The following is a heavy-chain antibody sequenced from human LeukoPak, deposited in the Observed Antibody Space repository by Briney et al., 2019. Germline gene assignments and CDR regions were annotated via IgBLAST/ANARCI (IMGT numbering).Heavy chain of an antibody. Sequence: PGGSLRLSCAASGFTFNSYSMNWVRQAPGKGLEWVSYISSSSSTIYYADSVKGRFTISRDNDKNSLYLQMNSLRAEDTAVYYCASLNWGSGDYWGQGTLVTVSS. CDR2: ISSSSSTI. CDR3: ASLNWGSGDY. J-gene: IGHJ4*02. D-gene: IGHD7-27*01. CDR1: GFTFNSYS. V-gene: IGHV3-48*01.